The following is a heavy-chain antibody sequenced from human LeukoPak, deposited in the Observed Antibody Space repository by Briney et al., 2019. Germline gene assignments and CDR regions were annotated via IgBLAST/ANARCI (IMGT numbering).Heavy chain of an antibody. CDR2: ITPTFGTT. Sequence: SVKVSCKASGGTFSNHAITWVRQAPGQGFEWMGGITPTFGTTDYAQKFQGRVTFTTDVSTSTAYMDLRSLRSDDTAVYYCAKAVDYGGHPYPLAFDIWGQGTLVTVSS. D-gene: IGHD4-23*01. V-gene: IGHV1-69*05. CDR1: GGTFSNHA. CDR3: AKAVDYGGHPYPLAFDI. J-gene: IGHJ3*02.